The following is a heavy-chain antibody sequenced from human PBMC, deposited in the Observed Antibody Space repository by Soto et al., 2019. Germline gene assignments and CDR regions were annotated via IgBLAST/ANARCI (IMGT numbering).Heavy chain of an antibody. CDR2: ISAYNGNT. J-gene: IGHJ3*02. D-gene: IGHD2-2*01. CDR1: GDTFGTSG. Sequence: QVQLVQSGAEMKKPGASVRVSCKTSGDTFGTSGFHWVRQAPGQGLEWMGWISAYNGNTYYIQKLQGRVTMTTDTSKSTAYMELSSLKSDDTAVYFCARDDILVVPSALDIWGQGTMVTVSS. CDR3: ARDDILVVPSALDI. V-gene: IGHV1-18*01.